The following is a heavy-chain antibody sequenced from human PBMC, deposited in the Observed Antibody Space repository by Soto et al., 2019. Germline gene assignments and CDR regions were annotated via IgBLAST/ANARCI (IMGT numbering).Heavy chain of an antibody. D-gene: IGHD3-3*01. V-gene: IGHV3-74*01. CDR1: GLTFVSYW. CDR2: ISNDGTRT. Sequence: RGGVGLSGAASGLTFVSYWVHWVRRAARQGLVWVSRISNDGTRTEYPDSVKGWFTVSRDNAKNTQSLQMDSLRSEDTAVYFCASAVDYDFGSGTTHYGMDVWGQGTTVTVSS. CDR3: ASAVDYDFGSGTTHYGMDV. J-gene: IGHJ6*02.